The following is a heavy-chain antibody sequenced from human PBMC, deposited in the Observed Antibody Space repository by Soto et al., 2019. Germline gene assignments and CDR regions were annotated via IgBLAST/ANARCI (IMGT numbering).Heavy chain of an antibody. CDR1: GFTFSGYA. V-gene: IGHV3-23*01. D-gene: IGHD3-10*01. Sequence: EVQLLESGGGLVHPGGSLRLSCSASGFTFSGYAMNWVRQSPVKRLEWVSTISGSGRTTYAADSVKGRFTISRDNSKNPLSLQMNSLRADDTAVYYCAKEGTRDEYYFDYWGQGTLVTVSS. CDR3: AKEGTRDEYYFDY. J-gene: IGHJ4*02. CDR2: ISGSGRTT.